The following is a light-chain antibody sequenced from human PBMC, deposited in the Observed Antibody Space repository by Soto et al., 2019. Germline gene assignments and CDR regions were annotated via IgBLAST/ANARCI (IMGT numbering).Light chain of an antibody. Sequence: EIVLTQSPGTLSLSPGERATLSCRASQSVSSNLAWYQQKPGQAPRLLIYGASTRATGIPDRFSGSGSGTDFTLTISRLEPDDFAVYYCQQHGTSPITFGQGTRLEIK. CDR1: QSVSSN. CDR3: QQHGTSPIT. CDR2: GAS. V-gene: IGKV3-20*01. J-gene: IGKJ5*01.